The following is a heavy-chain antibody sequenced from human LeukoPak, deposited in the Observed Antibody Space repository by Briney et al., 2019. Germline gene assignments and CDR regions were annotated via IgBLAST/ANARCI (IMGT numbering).Heavy chain of an antibody. CDR2: ISHSGTT. Sequence: SETLSLTCTVFGYSINSDYYWGWIRQPPEKGLEWIASISHSGTTYYNPSLRSRVSISLDTSKSQFSLSLRSVTAADTAVYFCARYVPVKTGPTRASFDYWGQGILVTVSS. CDR1: GYSINSDYY. CDR3: ARYVPVKTGPTRASFDY. V-gene: IGHV4-38-2*02. D-gene: IGHD1-1*01. J-gene: IGHJ4*02.